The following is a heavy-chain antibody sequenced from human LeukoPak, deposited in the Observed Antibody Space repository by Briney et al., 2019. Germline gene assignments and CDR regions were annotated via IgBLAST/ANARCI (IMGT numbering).Heavy chain of an antibody. CDR1: GFTLTNHW. J-gene: IGHJ4*02. Sequence: PGGSLGPSCAPSGFTLTNHWMPWSRQPPGKGLVWVSRIRPDGRETNHAGSVKGRFTISRDNAKNTLYLQMNSLGGEDTAVYFCGRDAVLGSGSVDYWGQGVLVTVSS. CDR2: IRPDGRET. CDR3: GRDAVLGSGSVDY. V-gene: IGHV3-74*01. D-gene: IGHD3-10*01.